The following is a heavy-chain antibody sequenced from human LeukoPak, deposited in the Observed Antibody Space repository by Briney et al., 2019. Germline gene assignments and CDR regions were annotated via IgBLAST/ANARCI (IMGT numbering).Heavy chain of an antibody. J-gene: IGHJ5*02. V-gene: IGHV3-74*01. Sequence: GGSLRLSCAASGFTFSNYFMQWVRQAPGKGLVRVSRISGDGTTTICADSVKGRFTISRDNAKNTLYLQMNSLRDDDTAVYYCSRRVDSTRWFDPWGQGTLVTVSS. CDR1: GFTFSNYF. CDR3: SRRVDSTRWFDP. CDR2: ISGDGTTT. D-gene: IGHD2-15*01.